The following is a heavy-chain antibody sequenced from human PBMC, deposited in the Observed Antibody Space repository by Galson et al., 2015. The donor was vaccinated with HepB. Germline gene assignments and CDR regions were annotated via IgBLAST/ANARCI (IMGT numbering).Heavy chain of an antibody. D-gene: IGHD2-21*02. J-gene: IGHJ6*02. V-gene: IGHV3-30*04. CDR1: GFSFSSYA. CDR3: ARDELNAYCGGDCVNRGMDV. Sequence: SLRLSCAASGFSFSSYAMHWVRQAPGKGLEWLASISYDRSNKYYADSVRGRFTISRDGSKNALFLQLNSLRAEDTAVYYCARDELNAYCGGDCVNRGMDVWGQGTTVTVSS. CDR2: ISYDRSNK.